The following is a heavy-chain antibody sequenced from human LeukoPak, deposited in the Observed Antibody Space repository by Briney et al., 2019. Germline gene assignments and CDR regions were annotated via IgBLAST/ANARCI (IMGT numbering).Heavy chain of an antibody. CDR1: GFTFSSYA. J-gene: IGHJ4*02. V-gene: IGHV3-23*01. CDR3: AKGKTSSTSCYTY. Sequence: GGSLRLPCAASGFTFSSYAMSWVRQAPGKGLEWVSAISGSGGSTYYADSVKGRFTISRDNSKNTLYLQMNSLRAEDTAVYYCAKGKTSSTSCYTYWGQGTLVTVSS. CDR2: ISGSGGST. D-gene: IGHD2-2*02.